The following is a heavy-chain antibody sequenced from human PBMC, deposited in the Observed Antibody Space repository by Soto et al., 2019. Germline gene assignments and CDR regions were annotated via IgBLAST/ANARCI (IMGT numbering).Heavy chain of an antibody. J-gene: IGHJ4*02. CDR1: GYTFTSYG. Sequence: QVHLVQSGAEVKKPGASVKVSCKGSGYTFTSYGITWVRQAPGQGLEWMGWISAHNGNTDYAQKLQGRVTVTRDTSTSPAYMELRSLRSGDPAVYYCARGRYGDYWGQGALVTVSS. CDR2: ISAHNGNT. CDR3: ARGRYGDY. D-gene: IGHD1-1*01. V-gene: IGHV1-18*01.